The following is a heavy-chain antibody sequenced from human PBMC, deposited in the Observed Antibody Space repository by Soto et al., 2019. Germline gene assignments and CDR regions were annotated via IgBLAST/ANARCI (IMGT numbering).Heavy chain of an antibody. D-gene: IGHD5-18*01. CDR2: IIPIFGTA. CDR3: ASPGGDGYNYFPGGGNDAFDI. J-gene: IGHJ3*02. CDR1: GGTFSSYA. Sequence: QVQLVQSGAEVKKPGSSVKVSCKASGGTFSSYAISWVRQAPGQGLEWMGGIIPIFGTANYAQKFQGRVTITADESTSTAYMELSSLRSEDTAVYYCASPGGDGYNYFPGGGNDAFDIWGQGTMVTVSS. V-gene: IGHV1-69*01.